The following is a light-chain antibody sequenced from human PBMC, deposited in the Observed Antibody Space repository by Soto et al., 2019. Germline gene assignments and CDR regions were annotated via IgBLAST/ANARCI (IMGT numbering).Light chain of an antibody. Sequence: QSVLSQPPSASGTPGQRVTISCSGNSSNIGSNSRDWYQHLPGTAPKLLIYRNNQRPSGVPDRFSGSKSGTSVSLVISGLRSEDEADYHCAAWDDSLRGVVFGGGTKLTVL. CDR1: SSNIGSNS. CDR2: RNN. V-gene: IGLV1-47*01. CDR3: AAWDDSLRGVV. J-gene: IGLJ2*01.